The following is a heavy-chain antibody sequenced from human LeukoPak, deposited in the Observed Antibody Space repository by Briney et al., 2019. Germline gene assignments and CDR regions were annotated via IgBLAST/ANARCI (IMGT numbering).Heavy chain of an antibody. Sequence: ASVKVSCKASGYTFVSYGISWVRQAPGQGLEWMGWISIYNDNTHYAEELQGRVTMTTDTSTNTAYMELRSLRSDDTAVYYCARGGSGWYIYYFDYWGQGALVTVSS. CDR1: GYTFVSYG. D-gene: IGHD6-19*01. J-gene: IGHJ4*02. CDR3: ARGGSGWYIYYFDY. V-gene: IGHV1-18*04. CDR2: ISIYNDNT.